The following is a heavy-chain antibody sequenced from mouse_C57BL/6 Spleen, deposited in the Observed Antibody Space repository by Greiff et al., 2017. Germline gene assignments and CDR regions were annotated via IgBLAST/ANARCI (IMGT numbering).Heavy chain of an antibody. CDR3: ARRASFITTVVCYAMDY. CDR2: IDPEDGET. J-gene: IGHJ4*01. D-gene: IGHD1-1*01. CDR1: GFNIKDYY. Sequence: EVQLQQSGAELVKPGASVKLSCTASGFNIKDYYMHWVKQRTEQGLEWIGRIDPEDGETKYAPKFQGKATITADTSSNTAYLQLSGLTSEDTSVYYCARRASFITTVVCYAMDYWGQGTSVTVSS. V-gene: IGHV14-2*01.